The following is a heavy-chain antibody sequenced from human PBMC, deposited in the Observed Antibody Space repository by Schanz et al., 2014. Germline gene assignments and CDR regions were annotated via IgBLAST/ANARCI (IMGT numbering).Heavy chain of an antibody. CDR3: ASPAGYSDGRTCFDF. CDR2: MSYDGSIK. D-gene: IGHD1-26*01. Sequence: QVQLVESGGGVVQPGRSLRLSCAASGFTFSSYGMHWVRQAPGKGLEWVAAMSYDGSIKYYGDSVKGRFTISRDNSKNTLYLQMNSLRAEDTAVYYCASPAGYSDGRTCFDFWGQGTLVTVSS. CDR1: GFTFSSYG. J-gene: IGHJ4*02. V-gene: IGHV3-30*03.